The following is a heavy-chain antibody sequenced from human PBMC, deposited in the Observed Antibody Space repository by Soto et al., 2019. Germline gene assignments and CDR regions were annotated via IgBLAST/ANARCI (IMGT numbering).Heavy chain of an antibody. V-gene: IGHV1-18*01. CDR1: GYIFTTYS. CDR2: VSASNGKT. J-gene: IGHJ5*02. D-gene: IGHD3-10*01. Sequence: QIQLVQSGSEVRMPGASVKVSCKASGYIFTTYSITWVRQAPGQGLEWMGWVSASNGKTNYAQKLEDRVTMTTDTSTTTAYMELRSLRSDDTAVYYCAREAFGVQASWFDPWGHGTLVTVSS. CDR3: AREAFGVQASWFDP.